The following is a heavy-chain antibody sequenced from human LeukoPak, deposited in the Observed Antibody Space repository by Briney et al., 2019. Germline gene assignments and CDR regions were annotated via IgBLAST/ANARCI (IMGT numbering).Heavy chain of an antibody. CDR2: ISSSGSTI. CDR3: ARAPLPSSGWPDYFDY. Sequence: GGSLRLSCAASGFTFSDYYMSWIRQAPGKGLEWVSYISSSGSTIYYADSVKGRFTISRDNAKNSLYLQMNSLRAEDAAVYYCARAPLPSSGWPDYFDYWGQGTLVTVSS. V-gene: IGHV3-11*04. J-gene: IGHJ4*02. D-gene: IGHD6-19*01. CDR1: GFTFSDYY.